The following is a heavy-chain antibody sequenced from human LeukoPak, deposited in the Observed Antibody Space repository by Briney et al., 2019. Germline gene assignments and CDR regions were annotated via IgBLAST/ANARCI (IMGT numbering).Heavy chain of an antibody. D-gene: IGHD2-8*01. CDR2: ISANSGNT. V-gene: IGHV1-18*01. CDR1: GYTFTSYG. CDR3: ARDAYGVYPFDY. J-gene: IGHJ4*02. Sequence: ASVKVSCKASGYTFTSYGISWVRQAPGQGLEWMGWISANSGNTNYPQRLQGRVTMTTDTSTSTAYMELRSLRSDDTAVYYCARDAYGVYPFDYWGQGTLVTVSS.